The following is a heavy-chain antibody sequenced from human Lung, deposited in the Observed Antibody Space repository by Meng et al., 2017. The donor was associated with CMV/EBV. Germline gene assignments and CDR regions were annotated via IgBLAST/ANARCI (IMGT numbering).Heavy chain of an antibody. CDR2: ISSSGTYI. V-gene: IGHV3-21*01. D-gene: IGHD2-21*01. Sequence: GGSLRLSCAASGFTFSSYSMNWVRQAPWKGLEWVSSISSSGTYIYYADSVKGRFTISRDNAQNSLYLQMNSLRAEDTAVYYCARDVSPRSSAYFAIYYFYALEVWXQGTXVTVSS. CDR1: GFTFSSYS. J-gene: IGHJ6*02. CDR3: ARDVSPRSSAYFAIYYFYALEV.